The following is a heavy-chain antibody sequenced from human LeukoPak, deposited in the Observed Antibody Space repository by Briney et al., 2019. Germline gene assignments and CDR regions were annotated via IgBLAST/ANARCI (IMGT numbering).Heavy chain of an antibody. J-gene: IGHJ5*02. Sequence: SETLSLTCAVYGGSFSGYYWSWIRQPAGKGLEWIGRIYTSGSTNYNPSLKSRVTMSVDTSKNQFSLKLSSVTAADTAVYYCARDSGTTGEVKFDPWGQGTLVTVSS. CDR2: IYTSGST. CDR1: GGSFSGYY. D-gene: IGHD3-10*01. CDR3: ARDSGTTGEVKFDP. V-gene: IGHV4-4*07.